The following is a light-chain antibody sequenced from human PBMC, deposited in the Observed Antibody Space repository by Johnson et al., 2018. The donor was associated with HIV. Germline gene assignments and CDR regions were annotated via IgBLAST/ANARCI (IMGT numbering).Light chain of an antibody. CDR2: DND. V-gene: IGLV1-51*02. J-gene: IGLJ1*01. Sequence: QSVLTQPPSVSAAPGRWVTVSCSGTTSNIGDHSVSWFQHLPGAAPKLLIYDNDRRPSGVPDRFSGSKSAASATLDITGLQSGDEGEYYCATWDASLSANVFGPGTKVTVL. CDR3: ATWDASLSANV. CDR1: TSNIGDHS.